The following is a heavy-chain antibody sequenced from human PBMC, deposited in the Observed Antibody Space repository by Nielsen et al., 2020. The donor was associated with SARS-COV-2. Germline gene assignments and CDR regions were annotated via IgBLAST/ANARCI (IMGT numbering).Heavy chain of an antibody. Sequence: SETLSLTCTVSGGSVSSGSYYWSWIRQPPGKGLEWIGYIYYSGSTYYNPSLKSRVTISVDTSKNQFSLKLSSVTAADTAVYYCAGDFWSGYYTGYYYGMDVWGQGTTVTVSS. CDR1: GGSVSSGSYY. V-gene: IGHV4-61*01. CDR3: AGDFWSGYYTGYYYGMDV. D-gene: IGHD3-3*01. CDR2: IYYSGST. J-gene: IGHJ6*02.